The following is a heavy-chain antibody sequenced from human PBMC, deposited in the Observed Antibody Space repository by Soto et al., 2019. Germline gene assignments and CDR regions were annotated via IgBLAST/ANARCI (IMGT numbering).Heavy chain of an antibody. CDR2: IDTDGGGT. J-gene: IGHJ5*02. CDR3: AKVFDL. Sequence: EVQLVESGGGLVQPGGSLRVSCAASGFTLRSHRIHWVRQVPGKGLEWVSRIDTDGGGTSYADSVKGRFTISTDNAKNAVILQMNGLRGEDTAGYYCAKVFDLWGQGTLVTVS. V-gene: IGHV3-74*01. CDR1: GFTLRSHR.